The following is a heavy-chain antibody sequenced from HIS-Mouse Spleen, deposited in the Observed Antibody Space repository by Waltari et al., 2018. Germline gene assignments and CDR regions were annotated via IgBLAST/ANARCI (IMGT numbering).Heavy chain of an antibody. D-gene: IGHD6-13*01. CDR1: GGSISRSRYY. CDR3: AREIPYSSSWYDWYFDL. CDR2: IFYSAST. J-gene: IGHJ2*01. V-gene: IGHV4-39*07. Sequence: QLQLQESGPGLVKPSETLSLTCTVSGGSISRSRYYWAWIRQPPGKGLEWIGSIFYSASTYYTPSLKSRVTISVDTSKNQFSLKLSSVTAADTAVYYCAREIPYSSSWYDWYFDLWGRGTLVTVSS.